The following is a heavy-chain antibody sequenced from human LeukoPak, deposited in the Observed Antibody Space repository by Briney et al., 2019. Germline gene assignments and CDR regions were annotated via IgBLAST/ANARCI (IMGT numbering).Heavy chain of an antibody. V-gene: IGHV3-30*18. Sequence: GGSLRLSCAASGFTFSSYGMHWVRQAPGKGLEWVAVISNDGSITKYGDSVKGRFTISRDNSKNTLYVQMNSLRTDDAAVYYCAKSKSPYPMDYISDFWGQGTLATVSS. J-gene: IGHJ4*02. CDR3: AKSKSPYPMDYISDF. CDR1: GFTFSSYG. CDR2: ISNDGSIT. D-gene: IGHD4-11*01.